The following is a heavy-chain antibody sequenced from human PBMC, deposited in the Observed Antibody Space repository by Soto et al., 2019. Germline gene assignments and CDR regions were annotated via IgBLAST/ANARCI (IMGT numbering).Heavy chain of an antibody. CDR3: ASYSRLPL. Sequence: SETLSLTCAVYGGSFSGYYWSWIRQPPGKGLEWIGEINHSGSTNYNPSLKRRVTISVDTSKNQFSLKLSSVTAADTAVYYCASYSRLPLWDQGTLVTVSS. J-gene: IGHJ4*02. CDR1: GGSFSGYY. D-gene: IGHD2-15*01. CDR2: INHSGST. V-gene: IGHV4-34*01.